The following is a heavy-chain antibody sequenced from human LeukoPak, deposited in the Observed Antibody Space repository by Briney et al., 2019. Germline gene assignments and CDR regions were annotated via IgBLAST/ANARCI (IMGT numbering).Heavy chain of an antibody. CDR3: TRDPQTTYYDILTGYYYMDV. V-gene: IGHV3-49*03. D-gene: IGHD3-9*01. CDR1: GFTFGDYA. Sequence: GGSLRLSCTASGFTFGDYAMSWFRQAPGKGLEWVGFIRSKAYGGTTEYAASVKGRFTISRDDSKSIAYLQMNSLKTEDTAVYYCTRDPQTTYYDILTGYYYMDVWGKGTTVTVSS. J-gene: IGHJ6*03. CDR2: IRSKAYGGTT.